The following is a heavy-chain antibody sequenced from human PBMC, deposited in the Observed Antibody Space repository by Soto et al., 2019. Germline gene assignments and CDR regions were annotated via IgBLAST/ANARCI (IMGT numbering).Heavy chain of an antibody. CDR1: GGSISSYY. V-gene: IGHV4-59*08. D-gene: IGHD2-2*01. Sequence: SETLSLTCTVSGGSISSYYWSLIRQPPGKGLEWIGYIYYSGSTNYNPSLKSRVTISVDTSKNQFSLKLSSVTAADTAVYYCARLAIGYCSSTSCYESTHLDYWGQGTLVTVSS. J-gene: IGHJ4*02. CDR3: ARLAIGYCSSTSCYESTHLDY. CDR2: IYYSGST.